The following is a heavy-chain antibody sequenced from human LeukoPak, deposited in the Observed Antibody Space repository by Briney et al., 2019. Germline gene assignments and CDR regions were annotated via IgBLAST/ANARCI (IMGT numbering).Heavy chain of an antibody. CDR2: IYYSGST. Sequence: SETLSLTCTVSGGSISSYYWSWIRQPPGKGLEWIGYIYYSGSTNYNPSLKSRVTISVDTSKNQFSLKLSHVTAADTAVYYCARDNGDAFDIWGQGTMVTVSS. J-gene: IGHJ3*02. CDR3: ARDNGDAFDI. CDR1: GGSISSYY. V-gene: IGHV4-59*01.